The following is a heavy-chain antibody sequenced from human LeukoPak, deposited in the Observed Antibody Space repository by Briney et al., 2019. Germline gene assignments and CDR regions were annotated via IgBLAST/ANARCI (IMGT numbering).Heavy chain of an antibody. J-gene: IGHJ6*03. Sequence: ASVKVSCKASGYTFTGYYFHWVRQAPGQGLEWMGWINPNTAGTNYAQKFLGGVTLTWDTSISTAYMELNRLTSDDPAVYYCATSAGDYRAGHYYYMGVWGKGASVTVSS. D-gene: IGHD4-11*01. CDR2: INPNTAGT. CDR3: ATSAGDYRAGHYYYMGV. V-gene: IGHV1-2*02. CDR1: GYTFTGYY.